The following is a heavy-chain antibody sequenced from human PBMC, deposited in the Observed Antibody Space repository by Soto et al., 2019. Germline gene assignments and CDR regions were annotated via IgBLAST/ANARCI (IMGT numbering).Heavy chain of an antibody. CDR3: ARSVTTTVVTPGPVYYYYGMDV. Sequence: PSETLSLTCTVSGGSLSSYYWSWIRQPPGKGLEWIGYIYYSGSTNYNPSLKSRVTISVDTSKNQFSLKLSSVTAADTAGYYCARSVTTTVVTPGPVYYYYGMDVWGQGTTVNVSS. V-gene: IGHV4-59*01. D-gene: IGHD4-17*01. CDR2: IYYSGST. J-gene: IGHJ6*02. CDR1: GGSLSSYY.